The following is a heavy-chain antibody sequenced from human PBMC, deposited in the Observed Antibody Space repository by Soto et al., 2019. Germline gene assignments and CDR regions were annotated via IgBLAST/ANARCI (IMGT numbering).Heavy chain of an antibody. V-gene: IGHV3-30*18. D-gene: IGHD3-3*01. CDR3: AKDLAIFGVVPNWFDP. CDR2: ISYDGSTK. J-gene: IGHJ5*02. CDR1: ACTFCSHG. Sequence: PCGSLRLPCPASACTFCSHGIHCARQAPANGLEWAPLISYDGSTKYYPDSVNGRITISRYTSKNTLNLQNNSLRPDDPTAQDCAKDLAIFGVVPNWFDPWGKRTLVPDSS.